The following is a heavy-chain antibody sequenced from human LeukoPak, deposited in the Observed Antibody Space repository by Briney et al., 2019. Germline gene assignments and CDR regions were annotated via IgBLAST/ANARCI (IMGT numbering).Heavy chain of an antibody. Sequence: GGSLRLSCAASGLTASHNVNNAMSWVRHAPGKGLEWVSGITTSGSTYYADSVKGRFTISRDNSNNTLYLHMDSLRAEDTAVYYCEKAPVWNYYYGLDVWGQGTTVTVSS. J-gene: IGHJ6*02. CDR1: GLTASHNVNNA. V-gene: IGHV3-23*01. D-gene: IGHD2-21*01. CDR3: EKAPVWNYYYGLDV. CDR2: ITTSGST.